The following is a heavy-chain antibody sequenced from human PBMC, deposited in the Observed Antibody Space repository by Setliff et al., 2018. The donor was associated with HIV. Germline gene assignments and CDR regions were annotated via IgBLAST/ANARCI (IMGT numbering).Heavy chain of an antibody. CDR1: GGSIIYTSYY. V-gene: IGHV4-39*07. CDR3: AKSIVGGTTHAFDL. D-gene: IGHD1-26*01. Sequence: SETLSLTCTVSGGSIIYTSYYWGWIRQPPGKGLEWIGSIYYSGSVYYNPSLKSRVTISVDTTKNQFSLKVKSVTAADTAVYYCAKSIVGGTTHAFDLGGQGTMVTVSS. CDR2: IYYSGSV. J-gene: IGHJ3*01.